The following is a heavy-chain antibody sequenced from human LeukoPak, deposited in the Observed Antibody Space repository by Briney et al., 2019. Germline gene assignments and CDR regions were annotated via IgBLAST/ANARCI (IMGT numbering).Heavy chain of an antibody. CDR2: IYHSGST. V-gene: IGHV4-38-2*01. D-gene: IGHD3-3*01. J-gene: IGHJ3*02. Sequence: PSETLSLTCAVSGYSISSGYYWGWIRQPPGKGLEWIGSIYHSGSTYYNPSLKSRVTISVDTSKNQFSLKLSSVTAADTAVYYCAKLLIRFLEWLARPSGAFDIWGQGTMVTVSS. CDR3: AKLLIRFLEWLARPSGAFDI. CDR1: GYSISSGYY.